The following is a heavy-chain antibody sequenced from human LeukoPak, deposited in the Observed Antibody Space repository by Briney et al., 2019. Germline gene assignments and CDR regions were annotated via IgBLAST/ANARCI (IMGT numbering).Heavy chain of an antibody. CDR1: GGSISSGGYY. CDR3: ARASRWFGEPTGVFDI. CDR2: IYYSGST. J-gene: IGHJ3*02. V-gene: IGHV4-31*03. Sequence: PSETLSLTCTVSGGSISSGGYYWSWIRQHPGKGLEWIGYIYYSGSTYYNPSLKSRVTISVDTSKNQFSLKLSSVTAADTAVYYCARASRWFGEPTGVFDIWGQGTMVTVSS. D-gene: IGHD3-10*01.